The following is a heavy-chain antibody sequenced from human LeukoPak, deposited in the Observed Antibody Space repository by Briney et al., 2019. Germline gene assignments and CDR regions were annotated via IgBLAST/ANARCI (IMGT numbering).Heavy chain of an antibody. CDR3: AKIAGTSKYYDILTGYFPSRTDAFDI. V-gene: IGHV3-11*03. D-gene: IGHD3-9*01. CDR1: GFTFSDYY. Sequence: PGGSLRLSCAASGFTFSDYYMSWIRQAPGKGLEWVSYISSSSSYTNYADSVKGRFTISRDNAKNSLYLQMNSLRAEDTAVYYCAKIAGTSKYYDILTGYFPSRTDAFDIWGQGTMVTVSS. CDR2: ISSSSSYT. J-gene: IGHJ3*02.